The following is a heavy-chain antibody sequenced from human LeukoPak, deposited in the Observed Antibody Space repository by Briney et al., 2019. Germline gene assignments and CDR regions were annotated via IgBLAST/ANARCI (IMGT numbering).Heavy chain of an antibody. V-gene: IGHV4-34*01. J-gene: IGHJ5*02. D-gene: IGHD6-19*01. CDR2: INHSGST. CDR3: AGRIAVAGRQS. CDR1: GGSISSYY. Sequence: SETLSLTCTVSGGSISSYYWSWIRQPPGKGLEWIGEINHSGSTNYNPSLKSRVTISVDTSKNQFSLKLSSVTAADTAVYYCAGRIAVAGRQSWGQGTLVTVSS.